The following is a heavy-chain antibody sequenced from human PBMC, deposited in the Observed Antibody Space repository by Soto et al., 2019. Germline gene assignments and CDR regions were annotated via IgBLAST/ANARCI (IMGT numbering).Heavy chain of an antibody. CDR3: ARANRYCSGGSCYGDY. J-gene: IGHJ4*02. D-gene: IGHD2-15*01. CDR2: ISYDGSNK. V-gene: IGHV3-30-3*01. CDR1: GFTFSSYA. Sequence: GSLRRSCAASGFTFSSYAMHWVRQAPGKGLEWVAVISYDGSNKYYADSVKGRFTISRDNSKNTLYLQMNSLRAEDTAVYYCARANRYCSGGSCYGDYWGQGTLVTVSS.